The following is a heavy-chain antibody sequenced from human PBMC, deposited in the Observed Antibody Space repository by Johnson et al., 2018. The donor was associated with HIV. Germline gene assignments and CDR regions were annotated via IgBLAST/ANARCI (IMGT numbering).Heavy chain of an antibody. V-gene: IGHV3-33*01. J-gene: IGHJ3*02. CDR1: GFTFSNYG. CDR3: ARDASRGYGSELDAFDS. CDR2: VWYDGSNK. D-gene: IGHD3-10*01. Sequence: QVQVVESGGGVVQPGRSLRLSCVASGFTFSNYGMHWVRQAPGKGLEWVAVVWYDGSNKYYADSVKGRFTISRDNAKNSLYLQMNSLRAEDTAVYYCARDASRGYGSELDAFDSWGQGTMVTVSS.